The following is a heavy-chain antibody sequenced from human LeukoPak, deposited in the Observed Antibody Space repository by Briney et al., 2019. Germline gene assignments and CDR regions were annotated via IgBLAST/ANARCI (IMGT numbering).Heavy chain of an antibody. CDR2: ISSSGGTI. CDR1: GFTFSDYH. CDR3: ARGPVSSSGFFGY. J-gene: IGHJ4*02. Sequence: GGSLRLSCAASGFTFSDYHMSWIRQASGKGLEWVSYISSSGGTISYADSVKGRFTISRDNAKKSLYLQMNSLRAEDTAVYYCARGPVSSSGFFGYWGQGTLVTVSS. V-gene: IGHV3-11*01. D-gene: IGHD6-19*01.